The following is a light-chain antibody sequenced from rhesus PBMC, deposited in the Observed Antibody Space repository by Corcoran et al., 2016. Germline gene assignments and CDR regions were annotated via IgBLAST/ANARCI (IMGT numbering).Light chain of an antibody. CDR2: KAS. V-gene: IGKV1-22*01. CDR1: QSISSW. J-gene: IGKJ1*01. CDR3: LQYSSSPWT. Sequence: DIQMTQSPSSLSASVGDTVTITCRASQSISSWLDWYQQKPGKAPKLLSYKASRLQSGVPSRFSGSGSETDFTLTISSLQPEDFATYYCLQYSSSPWTFGRGTKVEIK.